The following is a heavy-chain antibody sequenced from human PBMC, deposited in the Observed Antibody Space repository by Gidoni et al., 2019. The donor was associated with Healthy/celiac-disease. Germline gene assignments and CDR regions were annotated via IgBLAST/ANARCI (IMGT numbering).Heavy chain of an antibody. CDR1: GYTLTELS. CDR3: ATVKPGYCSSTSCYTNWFDP. V-gene: IGHV1-24*01. Sequence: QVQLVQSGAEVKKPGASVKVSCKVPGYTLTELSMHWVRQAPGKGLEWMGGFDPEDGETIYAQKFQGRVTMTEDTSTDTAYMELSSLRSEDTAVYYCATVKPGYCSSTSCYTNWFDPWGQGTLVTVSS. CDR2: FDPEDGET. D-gene: IGHD2-2*02. J-gene: IGHJ5*02.